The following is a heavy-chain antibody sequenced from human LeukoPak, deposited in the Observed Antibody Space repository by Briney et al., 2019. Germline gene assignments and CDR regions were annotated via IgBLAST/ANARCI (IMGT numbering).Heavy chain of an antibody. CDR1: EFTFSSYA. J-gene: IGHJ6*02. Sequence: PGGSLTLSCAASEFTFSSYAMQWVRQAPGKGLEWVSGINVSGGSTWYADSVKGRFTISRDNSKNTLYLQMNSLRAEDTAVYYCAKYVSAKGPPYALDVWGQGTTVTVSS. V-gene: IGHV3-23*01. CDR3: AKYVSAKGPPYALDV. CDR2: INVSGGST. D-gene: IGHD2/OR15-2a*01.